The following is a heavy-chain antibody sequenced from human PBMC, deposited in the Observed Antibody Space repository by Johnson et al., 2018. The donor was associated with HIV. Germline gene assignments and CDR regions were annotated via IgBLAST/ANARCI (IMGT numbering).Heavy chain of an antibody. J-gene: IGHJ3*02. CDR2: IKSKGSGGTT. CDR1: GITFTNAW. CDR3: TTGPVGATKGGGAFDI. D-gene: IGHD1-26*01. V-gene: IGHV3-15*01. Sequence: LVESGGGLAQPGGSLRLSCAASGITFTNAWMSWVRRAPGKGLEWVGRIKSKGSGGTTDYTAPVTGRFTISRDDSKNTLYLLMNSLKTDDTAVYYCTTGPVGATKGGGAFDIWGLGTMVTVSS.